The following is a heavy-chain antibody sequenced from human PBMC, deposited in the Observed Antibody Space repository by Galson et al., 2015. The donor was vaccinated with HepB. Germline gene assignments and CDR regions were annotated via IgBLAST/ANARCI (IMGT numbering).Heavy chain of an antibody. J-gene: IGHJ4*02. D-gene: IGHD5-18*01. CDR3: AKGFRYTAMASYFDY. V-gene: IGHV3-33*06. CDR1: GFTFSSYG. CDR2: IWSDGSEK. Sequence: SLRLSCAASGFTFSSYGMHWVRQAPGKGLEWVAVIWSDGSEKYYADSVKGRFTISRDNSKNTLYLQMNSLRAEDTAVYYCAKGFRYTAMASYFDYWGQGTLVTVSS.